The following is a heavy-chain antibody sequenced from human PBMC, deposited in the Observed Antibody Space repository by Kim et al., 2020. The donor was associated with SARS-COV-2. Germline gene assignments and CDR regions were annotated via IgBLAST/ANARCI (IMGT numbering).Heavy chain of an antibody. V-gene: IGHV3-7*01. Sequence: GGSLRLSCTASGLTFDSHWMSWVRQAPGKGLEWVASIKQDGSEKQYVDSVKGRFTIFRDNAKKSLFMEMNSLRVEDTAMYYCARGRVGCAYWGQEPWSPSPQ. CDR3: ARGRVGCAY. CDR1: GLTFDSHW. CDR2: IKQDGSEK. J-gene: IGHJ4*01. D-gene: IGHD2-15*01.